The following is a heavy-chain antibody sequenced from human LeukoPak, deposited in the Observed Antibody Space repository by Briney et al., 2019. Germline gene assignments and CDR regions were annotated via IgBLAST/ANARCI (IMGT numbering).Heavy chain of an antibody. J-gene: IGHJ4*02. CDR3: ARDHISAYYDY. V-gene: IGHV3-7*01. Sequence: GGSLRLSCAASGFTFSTYWMTWVRQAPGKGLEWVANINLDGSAEYYVGSVRGRFTISRDNPKNSLYLQMNSLRAEDTAVYYCARDHISAYYDYWGQGTLVTVSS. CDR1: GFTFSTYW. CDR2: INLDGSAE. D-gene: IGHD1-26*01.